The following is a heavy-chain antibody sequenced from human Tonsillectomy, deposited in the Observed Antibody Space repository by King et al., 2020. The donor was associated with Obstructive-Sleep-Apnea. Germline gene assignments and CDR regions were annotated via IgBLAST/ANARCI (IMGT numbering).Heavy chain of an antibody. D-gene: IGHD2-2*01. CDR2: ISWDDDK. CDR3: AHSGICSTTSCYGTLDWFDP. Sequence: ITLKESGPTLVKPTQTLTLTCTFSGFSLSTSGVGVGWIRQPPGKALEWLALISWDDDKRYSPSLKSRTTITKDTPKNQVVLRMANMDPVDTATYYCAHSGICSTTSCYGTLDWFDPWGQGTLVTVSS. J-gene: IGHJ5*02. CDR1: GFSLSTSGVG. V-gene: IGHV2-5*02.